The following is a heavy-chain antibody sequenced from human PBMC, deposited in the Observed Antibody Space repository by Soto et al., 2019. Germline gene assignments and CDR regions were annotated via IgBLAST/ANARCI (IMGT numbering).Heavy chain of an antibody. Sequence: EVQLVESGGGLVRPGGSLRLSCAASGFPFSYYWMHWVRQAPGKGLVWVSRIHSDGSSTTYADFVKGRFIISRDNARNTVDLQLNSVIVEDTAVYYCARGERGAFDLWGQGTVVTVSS. D-gene: IGHD1-26*01. J-gene: IGHJ3*01. V-gene: IGHV3-74*01. CDR1: GFPFSYYW. CDR3: ARGERGAFDL. CDR2: IHSDGSST.